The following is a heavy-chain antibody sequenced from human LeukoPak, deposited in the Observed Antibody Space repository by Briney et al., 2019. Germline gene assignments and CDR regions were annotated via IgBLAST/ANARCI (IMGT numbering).Heavy chain of an antibody. V-gene: IGHV3-48*03. D-gene: IGHD1-26*01. Sequence: PGGSLRLSCAASGFTFSSYEMNWVRQAPGKGLEWVSYISSSGSTIYYADSVKGRFIISRDNAKNSLYLQMNSLRAEDTAVYYCARDWAPVGAVGADAFDIWGQGTMVTVSS. CDR2: ISSSGSTI. CDR1: GFTFSSYE. J-gene: IGHJ3*02. CDR3: ARDWAPVGAVGADAFDI.